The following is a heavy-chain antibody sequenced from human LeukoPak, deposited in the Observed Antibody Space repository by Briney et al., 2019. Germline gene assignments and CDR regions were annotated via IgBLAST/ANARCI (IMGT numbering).Heavy chain of an antibody. D-gene: IGHD3-9*01. CDR3: ARGYDILTGYLKDEPFDY. J-gene: IGHJ4*02. V-gene: IGHV3-21*01. Sequence: GGSLRLSCAASGFSLTNYTMNWVCQAPGKGLEWVSSITSSSTYIYYADSVQGRFTISRDNAKNSLYLQMNSLRAEDTAVYYCARGYDILTGYLKDEPFDYWGQGTLVTVSS. CDR2: ITSSSTYI. CDR1: GFSLTNYT.